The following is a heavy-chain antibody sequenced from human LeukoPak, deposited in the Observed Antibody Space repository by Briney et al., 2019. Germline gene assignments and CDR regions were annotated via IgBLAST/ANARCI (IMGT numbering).Heavy chain of an antibody. CDR1: GGSISNSRDY. CDR3: AKDYYDSTGKVGAFDI. Sequence: SETLSLTCTVSGGSISNSRDYWAWIRQPPGKGLEWIANIYYSGSTYYNPSLKSRVTISVDTSKNQFSLKLSSVTAADTAVYYCAKDYYDSTGKVGAFDIWGQGTMVTVSS. CDR2: IYYSGST. V-gene: IGHV4-39*07. D-gene: IGHD3-22*01. J-gene: IGHJ3*02.